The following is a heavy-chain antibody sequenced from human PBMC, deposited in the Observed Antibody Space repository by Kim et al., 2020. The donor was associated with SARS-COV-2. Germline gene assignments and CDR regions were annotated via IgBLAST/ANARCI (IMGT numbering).Heavy chain of an antibody. CDR2: ISYEGSTK. J-gene: IGHJ5*02. Sequence: GGSLRLSCAASGFTFSSHLMNWVRQAPGKGLEWVALISYEGSTKKYKESVKGRFTISRDNSKNALYLQMNSLRPEDTAVYYCARNLVGDRDMVPWGQGTLVTVSS. CDR1: GFTFSSHL. CDR3: ARNLVGDRDMVP. V-gene: IGHV3-30*03. D-gene: IGHD1-26*01.